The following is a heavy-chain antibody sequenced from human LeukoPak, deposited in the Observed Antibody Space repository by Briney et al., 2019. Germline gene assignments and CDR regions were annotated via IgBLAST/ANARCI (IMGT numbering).Heavy chain of an antibody. V-gene: IGHV4-39*01. CDR1: GDSISSSPYY. J-gene: IGHJ5*01. Sequence: PSETLSLTCTVSGDSISSSPYYWGYIRQPPGGGLEWIGSFYYRGNTYYNPSLKSRVTISVDTSKNQFSLRLNSVTAADTAVYYCARHETSASLRPRFDSWGQGTLVTVSS. CDR3: ARHETSASLRPRFDS. CDR2: FYYRGNT. D-gene: IGHD3-10*01.